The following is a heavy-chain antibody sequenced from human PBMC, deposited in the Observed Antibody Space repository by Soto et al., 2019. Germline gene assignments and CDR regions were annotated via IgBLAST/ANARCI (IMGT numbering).Heavy chain of an antibody. Sequence: QVQLVQSGAEVKKPGASVKLSCKASGYTFTSYYIHWVRQAPGQGLEWIGIINPNGGSTNYAHNFKGSLTVTRDTSTATVYKELGALTSEDTAVYYCARGLGLGDYWGQGTLVTVSS. V-gene: IGHV1-46*01. CDR2: INPNGGST. D-gene: IGHD3-9*01. CDR3: ARGLGLGDY. CDR1: GYTFTSYY. J-gene: IGHJ4*02.